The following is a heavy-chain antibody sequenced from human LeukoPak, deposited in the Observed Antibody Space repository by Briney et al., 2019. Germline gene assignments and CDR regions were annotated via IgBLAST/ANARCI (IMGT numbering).Heavy chain of an antibody. Sequence: GGSLRLSCAASGFTFSSYAMSWVRQAPGKGLEWVSAISGSGGSTYYADSVKGRFTISRDNSKNTLYLQMNSLRAEDTAVYYCAKDEIYYDFWSGHDWGQGTLVTVSS. D-gene: IGHD3-3*01. J-gene: IGHJ4*02. CDR3: AKDEIYYDFWSGHD. V-gene: IGHV3-23*01. CDR1: GFTFSSYA. CDR2: ISGSGGST.